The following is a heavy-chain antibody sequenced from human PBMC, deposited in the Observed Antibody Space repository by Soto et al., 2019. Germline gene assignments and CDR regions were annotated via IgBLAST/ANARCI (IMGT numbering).Heavy chain of an antibody. CDR3: ARERKAVNNWNCFSNPATIDAFDI. CDR2: ISAYNGNT. V-gene: IGHV1-18*04. CDR1: GYTFTSYG. J-gene: IGHJ3*02. Sequence: ASVKVSCKASGYTFTSYGISWVRQAPGQGLEWMGWISAYNGNTNYAQKLQGRVTMTTDTSTSTAYMELRSLRSDDTAVYYCARERKAVNNWNCFSNPATIDAFDIWGQGTMVTVSS. D-gene: IGHD1-7*01.